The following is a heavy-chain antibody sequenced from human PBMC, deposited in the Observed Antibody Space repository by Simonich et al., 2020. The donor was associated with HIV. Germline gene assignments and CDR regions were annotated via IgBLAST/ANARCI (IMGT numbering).Heavy chain of an antibody. J-gene: IGHJ4*02. CDR1: GYTFRSYW. Sequence: EVQLVESGGGLVQPGGSLRLSCAASGYTFRSYWMHWVRQAPGKGLVGVSRNSCDGYSTNYADSMKGRFTISRDTAKNTLYLQMNSLRVEDTAIYYCAREDGYWGQGTLVTVSS. V-gene: IGHV3-74*01. CDR2: NSCDGYST. CDR3: AREDGY.